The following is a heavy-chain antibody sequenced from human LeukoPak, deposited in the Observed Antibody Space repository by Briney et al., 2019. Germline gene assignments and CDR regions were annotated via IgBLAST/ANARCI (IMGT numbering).Heavy chain of an antibody. CDR1: GGSISSYY. J-gene: IGHJ3*02. Sequence: SETLSLTCTVSGGSISSYYWSWIRQPPGKGLEWIGYIYYSGSTNCNPSLKSRVTISVDTSKNQFSLKLSSVTAADTAVYYCARHFDYARSNAFDIWGQGTMVTVSS. CDR2: IYYSGST. V-gene: IGHV4-59*08. CDR3: ARHFDYARSNAFDI. D-gene: IGHD3-9*01.